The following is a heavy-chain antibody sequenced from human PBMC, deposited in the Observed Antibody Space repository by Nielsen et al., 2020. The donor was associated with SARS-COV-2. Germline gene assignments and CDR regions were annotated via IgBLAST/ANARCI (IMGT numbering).Heavy chain of an antibody. Sequence: ASVKVSCKASGYRFTSYATQWVRQAPGQGLEWMGWISAYNGRTSYAQKLQGRGTMTIDTSTDTAWLELRSLRSDDTAVYYCARDAIRFYSDSSGYYDYWGQGTLVTVSS. D-gene: IGHD3-22*01. J-gene: IGHJ4*02. CDR2: ISAYNGRT. V-gene: IGHV1-18*01. CDR3: ARDAIRFYSDSSGYYDY. CDR1: GYRFTSYA.